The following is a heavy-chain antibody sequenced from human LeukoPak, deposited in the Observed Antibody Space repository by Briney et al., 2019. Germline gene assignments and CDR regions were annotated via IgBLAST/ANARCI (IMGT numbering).Heavy chain of an antibody. D-gene: IGHD1-26*01. CDR2: ISYDGSNK. CDR3: ARGGSYYWFDP. CDR1: GFTFSSYA. Sequence: GRSLRLSCAASGFTFSSYAMHWVRQAPGKGLEWVAVISYDGSNKYYADSVKGRFTISRDNSKNTLYLQMNSLRAEDTAVYYCARGGSYYWFDPWGQGTLVTVSS. V-gene: IGHV3-30-3*01. J-gene: IGHJ5*02.